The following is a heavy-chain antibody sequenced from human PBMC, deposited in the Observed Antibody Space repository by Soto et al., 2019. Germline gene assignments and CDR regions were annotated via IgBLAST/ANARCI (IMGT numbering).Heavy chain of an antibody. Sequence: QVQLVQSGAEVKKPGASVKVSCKASGYTFTSYDINWVRQATGQGLEWMGWMNPNSGNTGYAQKFQGRVTMTRNTSISTAYMELSSLRSEDTAVYYCARPFTDYGDYRLDYWGQGTLVTVSP. CDR1: GYTFTSYD. J-gene: IGHJ4*02. D-gene: IGHD4-17*01. CDR3: ARPFTDYGDYRLDY. V-gene: IGHV1-8*01. CDR2: MNPNSGNT.